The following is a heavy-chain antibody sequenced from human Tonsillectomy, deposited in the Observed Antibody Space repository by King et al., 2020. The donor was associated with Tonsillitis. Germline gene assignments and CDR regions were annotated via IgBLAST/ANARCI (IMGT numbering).Heavy chain of an antibody. J-gene: IGHJ4*02. Sequence: VQLVESGGGVVQPGRSLRLSCAASGFTFSGYTMHWVRQAPGKGLEWVAVISSDGNNKYYADSVKGRFTISRDNSKNTLYLQMNSLRTEDTAVYYCTSDGGEEYVDYGGVWGYWGQGTLVTVSS. D-gene: IGHD4-17*01. V-gene: IGHV3-30*04. CDR1: GFTFSGYT. CDR3: TSDGGEEYVDYGGVWGY. CDR2: ISSDGNNK.